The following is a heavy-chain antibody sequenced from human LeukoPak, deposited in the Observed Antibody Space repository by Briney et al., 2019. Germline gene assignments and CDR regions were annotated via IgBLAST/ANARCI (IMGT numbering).Heavy chain of an antibody. CDR2: INHSGST. V-gene: IGHV4-34*01. CDR3: ARPSSYYDSSGYSVYDAFDI. Sequence: SETLSLTCAVYGGSFSGYYWSWIRQPPGKGLEWIGEINHSGSTSYNPSLKSRVTISVDTSKNQFSLKLSSVTAADTAVYYCARPSSYYDSSGYSVYDAFDIWGQGTMVTVSS. D-gene: IGHD3-22*01. CDR1: GGSFSGYY. J-gene: IGHJ3*02.